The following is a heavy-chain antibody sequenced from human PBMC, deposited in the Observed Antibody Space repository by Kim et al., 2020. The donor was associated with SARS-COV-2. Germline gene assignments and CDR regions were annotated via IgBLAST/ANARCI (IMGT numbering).Heavy chain of an antibody. D-gene: IGHD6-19*01. V-gene: IGHV3-30*02. CDR3: AKDGSCLYGFDY. Sequence: ADSVKGAFTTSEDNSNNTLYLQMNSLCAEDTAVYNCAKDGSCLYGFDYWGQGTLVTVSS. J-gene: IGHJ4*02.